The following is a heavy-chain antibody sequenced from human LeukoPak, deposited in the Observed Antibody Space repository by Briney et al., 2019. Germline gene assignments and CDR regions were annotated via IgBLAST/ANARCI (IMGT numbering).Heavy chain of an antibody. CDR1: GGSISSGSYY. Sequence: SQTLSLTCTVSGGSISSGSYYWSWIRQPPGKGLEWIGYIYYSGSTNYNPSLKSRVTISVDTSKNQFSLKLSSVTAADTAVYYCARVGYCSSTSCSKGYYYYYMDVWGKGTTVTVSS. D-gene: IGHD2-2*01. V-gene: IGHV4-61*01. J-gene: IGHJ6*03. CDR2: IYYSGST. CDR3: ARVGYCSSTSCSKGYYYYYMDV.